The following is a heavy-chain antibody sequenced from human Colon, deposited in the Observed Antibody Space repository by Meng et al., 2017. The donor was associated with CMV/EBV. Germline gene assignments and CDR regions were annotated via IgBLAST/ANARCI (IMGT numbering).Heavy chain of an antibody. CDR1: GFTFDDYG. D-gene: IGHD3-3*01. CDR3: ARDFWSGSSPFDP. CDR2: ISGSGGST. J-gene: IGHJ5*02. Sequence: GESLKISCAASGFTFDDYGMSWVRQAPGKGLEWVSAISGSGGSTYYADSVKGRFTISRDNSKNTLYLQMNSLRAEDTAVYYCARDFWSGSSPFDPWGQGTLVTVSS. V-gene: IGHV3-23*01.